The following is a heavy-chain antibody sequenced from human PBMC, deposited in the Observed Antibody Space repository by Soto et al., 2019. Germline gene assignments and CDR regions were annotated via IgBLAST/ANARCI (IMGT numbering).Heavy chain of an antibody. CDR2: ISYSGST. D-gene: IGHD1-26*01. CDR1: GGTIISYD. Sequence: SETKSLTCTVSGGTIISYDWSWIRKTTGKGLEWIGYISYSGSTNYNPSLKSRVTISVDTSKNQFSLYLQMNSLRAEDTAIYYCARGSAFIGLDYWGQGTPVTVSS. V-gene: IGHV4-59*12. CDR3: ARGSAFIGLDY. J-gene: IGHJ4*02.